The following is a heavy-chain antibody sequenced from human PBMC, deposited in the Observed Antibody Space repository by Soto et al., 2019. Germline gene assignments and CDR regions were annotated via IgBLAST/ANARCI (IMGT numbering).Heavy chain of an antibody. CDR3: ASPTEWELLRGAFDI. V-gene: IGHV1-69*12. D-gene: IGHD1-26*01. CDR2: IIPIFGTA. J-gene: IGHJ3*02. Sequence: QVQLVQSGAEVKKPGSSVKVSCKASGGTFSSYAISWVRQAPGQGLEWMGGIIPIFGTANYAQKFQGRVTITADESTSTAYIELRSLRSEDTAVYYCASPTEWELLRGAFDIWGQGTMVTVSS. CDR1: GGTFSSYA.